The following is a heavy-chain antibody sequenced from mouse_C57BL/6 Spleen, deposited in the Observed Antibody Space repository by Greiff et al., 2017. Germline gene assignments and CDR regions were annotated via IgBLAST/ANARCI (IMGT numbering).Heavy chain of an antibody. CDR2: IDPTDSYT. Sequence: QVQLQQPGAELVKPGASVKLSCKASGYTFTSYWMQWVKQRPGQGLEWIGEIDPTDSYTNYNQKFKGKATLTVDTSSSTAYMQRSSLTSEDSAVYYCASGKFFDYDGGGDRGQGTTLAVSS. D-gene: IGHD2-4*01. CDR3: ASGKFFDYDGGGD. V-gene: IGHV1-50*01. CDR1: GYTFTSYW. J-gene: IGHJ2*01.